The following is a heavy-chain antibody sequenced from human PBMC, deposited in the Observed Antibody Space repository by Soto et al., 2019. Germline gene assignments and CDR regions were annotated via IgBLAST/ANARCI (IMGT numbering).Heavy chain of an antibody. J-gene: IGHJ4*02. CDR3: ARIYGTYYDILTGLWGGHFAY. CDR2: INAGNGYT. CDR1: GYTCANFG. V-gene: IGHV1-3*01. D-gene: IGHD3-9*01. Sequence: ASGKVCWKAAGYTCANFGRHCVRQAPGQRLEWMGWINAGNGYTQYSQKFQDRVTMTSDTSTSTIYIELSSLRSADTAVFYCARIYGTYYDILTGLWGGHFAYWGQGTQLPVSS.